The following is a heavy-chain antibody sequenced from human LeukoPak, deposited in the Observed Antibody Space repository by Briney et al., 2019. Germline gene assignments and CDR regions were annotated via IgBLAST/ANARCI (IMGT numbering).Heavy chain of an antibody. CDR3: ARGYCSGGSCPNFDY. CDR1: GGSISSYY. J-gene: IGHJ4*02. Sequence: SETLSLTCTVSGGSISSYYWNWIRQPPGKGLEWIGCIYFSMSTKYNPSLKSRVTISVDTSKNQFSLKLSSVTAADTAVYYCARGYCSGGSCPNFDYWGQGTLVTVSS. D-gene: IGHD2-15*01. CDR2: IYFSMST. V-gene: IGHV4-59*01.